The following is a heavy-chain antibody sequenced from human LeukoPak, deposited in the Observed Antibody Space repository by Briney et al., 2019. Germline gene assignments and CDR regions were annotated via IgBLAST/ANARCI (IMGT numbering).Heavy chain of an antibody. CDR1: GYTFTNYA. CDR2: INTNTGNP. J-gene: IGHJ4*02. V-gene: IGHV7-4-1*02. CDR3: ASFFCTSGLCYYLDY. Sequence: ASVKVSCKASGYTFTNYAMNWVRQAPGQGLEWMGWINTNTGNPTYAQGFTGRFVFSLDTSVSTASLQISSLQAEDTAVYYCASFFCTSGLCYYLDYWGQGTLVTVSS. D-gene: IGHD2-8*01.